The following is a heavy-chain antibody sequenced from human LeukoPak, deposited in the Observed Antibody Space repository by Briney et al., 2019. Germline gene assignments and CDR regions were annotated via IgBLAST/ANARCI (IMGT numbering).Heavy chain of an antibody. CDR1: GFTFSSYS. CDR2: ISSSSSYI. Sequence: PGGSLRLSCAASGFTFSSYSMNWVRQAPGKGLEWVSFISSSSSYIYYADSMKGRFTISRDNAKNSLYLQMNSLRAEDTAVYYCARAIAVAGTMAYSYYYYMDVWGKGTTVTVSS. V-gene: IGHV3-21*01. CDR3: ARAIAVAGTMAYSYYYYMDV. D-gene: IGHD6-19*01. J-gene: IGHJ6*03.